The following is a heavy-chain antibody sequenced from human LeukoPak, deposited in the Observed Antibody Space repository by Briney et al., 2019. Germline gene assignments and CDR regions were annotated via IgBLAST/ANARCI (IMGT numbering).Heavy chain of an antibody. D-gene: IGHD5-24*01. CDR1: GFMFNSYW. CDR3: ARPVDGYNLYSAF. J-gene: IGHJ4*02. CDR2: IYPGDSDT. V-gene: IGHV5-51*01. Sequence: GESLKISCKGSGFMFNSYWIAWVRQMPGKGLEWMGIIYPGDSDTRYSPSFQDQVTISADKSISTAYLQWSSLRASDTAMYFCARPVDGYNLYSAFWGQGTLVTVSS.